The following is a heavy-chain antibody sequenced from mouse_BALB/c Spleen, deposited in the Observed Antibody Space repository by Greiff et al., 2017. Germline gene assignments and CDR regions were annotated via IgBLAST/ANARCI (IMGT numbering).Heavy chain of an antibody. CDR2: ISYSGST. CDR1: GYSITSDYA. J-gene: IGHJ4*01. V-gene: IGHV3-2*02. CDR3: ARRWLLDYYAMDY. Sequence: EVQLQESGPGLVKPSQSLSLTCTVTGYSITSDYAWNWIRQFPGNKLEWMGYISYSGSTSYNPSLKSRISITRDTSKNQFFLQLNSVTTEDTATYYCARRWLLDYYAMDYWGQGTSVTVSS. D-gene: IGHD2-3*01.